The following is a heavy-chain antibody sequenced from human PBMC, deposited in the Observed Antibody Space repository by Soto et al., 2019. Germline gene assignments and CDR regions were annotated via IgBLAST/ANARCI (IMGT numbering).Heavy chain of an antibody. CDR1: GYTFTSYG. J-gene: IGHJ4*02. CDR2: ISAHNGNT. D-gene: IGHD1-1*01. V-gene: IGHV1-18*01. Sequence: QVHLVQSGAEVKKPGASVKVSCKGSGYTFTSYGITWVRQAPGQGLEWMGWISAHNGNTDYAQKLQGRVTVTRDTSTCTAYMELRSLRSDDTAMYYCARGRYGDYWRQGALVTVSS. CDR3: ARGRYGDY.